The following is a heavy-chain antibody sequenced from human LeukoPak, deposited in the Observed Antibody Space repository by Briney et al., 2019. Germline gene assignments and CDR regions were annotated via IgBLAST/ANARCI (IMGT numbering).Heavy chain of an antibody. V-gene: IGHV3-23*01. CDR2: ISGSGGST. J-gene: IGHJ3*02. Sequence: PGVSLRLSCAASGFTFSSCAMSWVRQAPGKGLEWVSAISGSGGSTYYADSVKGRFTISRDNSKNTLYLQMNSLRAEDTAVYYCAKYLRATVTTRGAFDIWGQGTMVTVSS. D-gene: IGHD4-17*01. CDR3: AKYLRATVTTRGAFDI. CDR1: GFTFSSCA.